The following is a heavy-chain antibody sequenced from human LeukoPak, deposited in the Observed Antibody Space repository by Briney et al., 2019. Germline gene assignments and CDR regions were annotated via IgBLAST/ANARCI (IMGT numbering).Heavy chain of an antibody. CDR3: ARRRCSSTSCFFDY. CDR2: IKEDGTER. CDR1: GLTFTRYW. D-gene: IGHD2-2*01. Sequence: PGGSLRPSCAASGLTFTRYWMSWVRQPPGKGLEWVANIKEDGTERYYVDSVKGRFTISRDNAKNSLYLQMNSLRAGDTAVYYCARRRCSSTSCFFDYWGQGTLVTVSS. J-gene: IGHJ4*02. V-gene: IGHV3-7*01.